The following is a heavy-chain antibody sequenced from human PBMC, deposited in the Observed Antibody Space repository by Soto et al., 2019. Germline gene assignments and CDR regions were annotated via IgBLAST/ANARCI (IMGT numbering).Heavy chain of an antibody. CDR1: GGSISSSSYY. D-gene: IGHD2-15*01. Sequence: PSETLSLTCTVSGGSISSSSYYWGWIRQPPGKGLEWIGSIYYSGSTYYNPSLKSRVTISVDTSKNQFSLKLSSVTAADTAVYYCARTYCSGGSCYWNYYYYYMDVWGKGTTVTVSS. J-gene: IGHJ6*03. V-gene: IGHV4-39*01. CDR3: ARTYCSGGSCYWNYYYYYMDV. CDR2: IYYSGST.